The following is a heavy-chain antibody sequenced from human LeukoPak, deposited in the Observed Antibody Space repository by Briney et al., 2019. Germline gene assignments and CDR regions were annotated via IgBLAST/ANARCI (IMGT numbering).Heavy chain of an antibody. V-gene: IGHV3-74*01. CDR2: IKSDGSSS. D-gene: IGHD4-23*01. J-gene: IGHJ4*02. CDR3: VRDLDLGGYSSFEY. Sequence: PGGSLRLSCAASGFTFSSYFWMHWVRQAPGKGLVCVSRIKSDGSSSTYADSVKGRFTISRDNAKNSLYLQMNTLRAEDTAVYYCVRDLDLGGYSSFEYWGQGTQVTVSS. CDR1: GFTFSSYFW.